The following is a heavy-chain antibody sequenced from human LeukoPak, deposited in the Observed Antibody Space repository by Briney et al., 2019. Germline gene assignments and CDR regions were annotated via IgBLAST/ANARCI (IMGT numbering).Heavy chain of an antibody. CDR1: GFTFSDSA. CDR2: IRSKPNNYAT. D-gene: IGHD4/OR15-4a*01. J-gene: IGHJ4*02. V-gene: IGHV3-73*01. Sequence: GGSLRLSCAASGFTFSDSAFHWVRQASGKGLEWVGRIRSKPNNYATAYTASVKGRFTVSRDDSKNTAYLQMNSLNTEDTAMYYCTRHLIGATPFDYWGQGTLVSVSS. CDR3: TRHLIGATPFDY.